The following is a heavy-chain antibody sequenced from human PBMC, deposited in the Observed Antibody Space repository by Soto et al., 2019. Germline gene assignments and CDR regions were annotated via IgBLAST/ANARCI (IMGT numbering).Heavy chain of an antibody. J-gene: IGHJ4*02. CDR1: GNTFASHG. CDR3: ANIHYGSLDY. CDR2: ISASDGST. Sequence: GASVKVSCKASGNTFASHGFSWVRQAPGQGLEWMGWISASDGSTNSAPKFRGRIALTTDTPTNTAYMDLLSLTSDDTAVYYCANIHYGSLDYWGQGTLVTVSS. V-gene: IGHV1-18*01. D-gene: IGHD4-17*01.